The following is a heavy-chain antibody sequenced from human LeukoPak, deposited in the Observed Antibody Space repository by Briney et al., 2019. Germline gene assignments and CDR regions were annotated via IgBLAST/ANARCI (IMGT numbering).Heavy chain of an antibody. V-gene: IGHV1-46*01. D-gene: IGHD2-2*01. J-gene: IGHJ5*02. Sequence: GASVKVSCKASGYTVTSYYMHWVRQAPGQGLEWMGIINPSGGSTSYAQKFQGRVTMTRDTSTSTVYMELSSLRSEDTAVYYCASSLGVVPAAIRDPIQSTDPGPWGQGTLVTVSS. CDR1: GYTVTSYY. CDR2: INPSGGST. CDR3: ASSLGVVPAAIRDPIQSTDPGP.